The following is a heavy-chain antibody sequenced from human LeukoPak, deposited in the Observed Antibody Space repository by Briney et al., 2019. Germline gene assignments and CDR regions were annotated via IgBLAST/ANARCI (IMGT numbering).Heavy chain of an antibody. V-gene: IGHV3-23*01. J-gene: IGHJ4*02. CDR2: ISGSGGST. CDR1: GFTFSSYA. CDR3: AKSFPKEVDYDSSGYYRY. D-gene: IGHD3-22*01. Sequence: GGSMRLSCAAAGFTFSSYAMGWVRQAPGKGLEWVSAISGSGGSTYYADSVKGRFTISRDNSKNTLYLQMNSLRAEDTAVYYCAKSFPKEVDYDSSGYYRYWGQGTLVTVSS.